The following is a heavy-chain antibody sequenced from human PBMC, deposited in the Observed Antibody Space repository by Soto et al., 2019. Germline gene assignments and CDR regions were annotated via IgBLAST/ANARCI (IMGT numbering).Heavy chain of an antibody. J-gene: IGHJ6*02. CDR2: IYYSGSN. CDR3: AGLLGSSSSGYYYYGMDV. D-gene: IGHD6-6*01. CDR1: GGSISSSSYY. V-gene: IGHV4-39*01. Sequence: SETLSLTCTVSGGSISSSSYYWGWIRQPPGKGLEWIGSIYYSGSNYYNPTLKSRVTISVDTSKNQFSLKLSSVTAADTAVYYCAGLLGSSSSGYYYYGMDVWGQGTTVTVSS.